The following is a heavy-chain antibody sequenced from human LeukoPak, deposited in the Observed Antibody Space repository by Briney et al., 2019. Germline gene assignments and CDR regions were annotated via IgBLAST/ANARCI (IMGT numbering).Heavy chain of an antibody. Sequence: PGGSLRLSCAASGLRFGSYWMNWVRQAPGKGLEWVGRIKSKTDGGTTDYAAPVKGRFTISRDDSKNTLYLQMNSLKTEDTAVYYCTGNPGDSGYNYWGQGTLVTVSS. CDR1: GLRFGSYW. D-gene: IGHD7-27*01. CDR2: IKSKTDGGTT. V-gene: IGHV3-15*07. J-gene: IGHJ4*02. CDR3: TGNPGDSGYNY.